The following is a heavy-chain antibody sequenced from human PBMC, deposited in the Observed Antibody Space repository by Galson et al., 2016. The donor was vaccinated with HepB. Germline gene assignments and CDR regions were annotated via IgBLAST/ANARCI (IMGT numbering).Heavy chain of an antibody. CDR1: GFTFTTYA. Sequence: SLRLSCAASGFTFTTYAMTWVRQAPGKGLEWVSTINSSGGRTQYADSVKGRFTISRDNFKDTLHLQMNSVRVEDTAVYYCAKDELDDPEGRYYYYMDVWGKGTTVIVSS. CDR3: AKDELDDPEGRYYYYMDV. D-gene: IGHD2-2*03. V-gene: IGHV3-23*01. CDR2: INSSGGRT. J-gene: IGHJ6*03.